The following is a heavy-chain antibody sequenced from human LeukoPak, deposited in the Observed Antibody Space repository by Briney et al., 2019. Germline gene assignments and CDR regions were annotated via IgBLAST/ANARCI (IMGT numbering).Heavy chain of an antibody. D-gene: IGHD6-13*01. Sequence: QPGGSLRLFCAASGFTFSSYAMHWVRQAPGKGLEWVAVISYDGSNKYYADSVKGRFTISRDNSKNTLYLQMNSLRAEDTAVYYCARGAGYSSSYYYMDVWGKGTTVTVSS. CDR2: ISYDGSNK. V-gene: IGHV3-30*01. J-gene: IGHJ6*03. CDR1: GFTFSSYA. CDR3: ARGAGYSSSYYYMDV.